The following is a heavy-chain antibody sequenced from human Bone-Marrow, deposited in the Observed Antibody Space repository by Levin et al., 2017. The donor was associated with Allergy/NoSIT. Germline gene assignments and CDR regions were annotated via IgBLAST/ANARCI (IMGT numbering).Heavy chain of an antibody. CDR2: ISYDGSNK. CDR1: GFTFSSYA. D-gene: IGHD6-13*01. CDR3: ARVLISSWYDYYYGMDV. V-gene: IGHV3-30-3*01. Sequence: GESLKISGAASGFTFSSYAMHWVRQAPGKGLEWVAVISYDGSNKYYADSVKGRFTISRDNSKNTLYLQMNSLRAEDTAVYYCARVLISSWYDYYYGMDVWGQGTTVTVSS. J-gene: IGHJ6*02.